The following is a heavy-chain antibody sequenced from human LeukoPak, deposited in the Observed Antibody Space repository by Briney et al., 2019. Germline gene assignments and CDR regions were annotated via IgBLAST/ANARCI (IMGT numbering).Heavy chain of an antibody. J-gene: IGHJ6*03. CDR1: GYTFTGYY. D-gene: IGHD3-10*01. Sequence: ASVKVSCKASGYTFTGYYMHWVRQAPGQGLEWMGWINPNSGGTNYAQKFQGRVTMTRDTSISTAYMELSRLRSDDTAVYYCARDLTMVRGVFQTYYYYYYYMDVWGKGTTVTISS. V-gene: IGHV1-2*02. CDR2: INPNSGGT. CDR3: ARDLTMVRGVFQTYYYYYYYMDV.